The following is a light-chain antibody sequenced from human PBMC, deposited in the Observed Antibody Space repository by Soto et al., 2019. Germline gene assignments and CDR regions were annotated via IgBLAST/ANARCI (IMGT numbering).Light chain of an antibody. CDR3: QVWDSSRHLVV. J-gene: IGLJ2*01. Sequence: SYELTQPPSVSVAPGQRARITCGEDNIGTKSVHWYQQKPGQAPVLVVYDDADRPSGIPERFSGSNSGNTATLTISRVEAGDEADYYCQVWDSSRHLVVFGGGTQLTVL. CDR1: NIGTKS. CDR2: DDA. V-gene: IGLV3-21*02.